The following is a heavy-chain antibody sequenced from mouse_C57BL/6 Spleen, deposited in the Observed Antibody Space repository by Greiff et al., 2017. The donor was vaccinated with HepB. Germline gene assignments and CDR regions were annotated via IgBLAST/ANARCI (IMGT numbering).Heavy chain of an antibody. J-gene: IGHJ2*01. CDR1: GFNIKDDY. D-gene: IGHD4-1*01. Sequence: VQLQQSGAELVRPGASVKLSCTASGFNIKDDYMHWVKQRPEQGLEWIGWIDPENGDTEYASKFQGKATITAETSSNTAYLQLSSLTSEDTAVYYCTTGNWEGPYFDYWGQGTTLTVSS. CDR2: IDPENGDT. CDR3: TTGNWEGPYFDY. V-gene: IGHV14-4*01.